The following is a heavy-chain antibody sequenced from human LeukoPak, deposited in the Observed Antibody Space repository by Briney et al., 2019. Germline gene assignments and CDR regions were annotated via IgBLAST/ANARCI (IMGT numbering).Heavy chain of an antibody. CDR2: IYYSGST. J-gene: IGHJ4*02. V-gene: IGHV4-61*01. CDR1: GGSVSSGSYY. Sequence: SETLSLTCTVPGGSVSSGSYYWSWIRQPPGKGLEWIGYIYYSGSTNYNPSLKSRVTISVDTSKNQFSLKLSSVTAADTAVYYCARDRNFWSGYLDYWGQGTLVTVSS. CDR3: ARDRNFWSGYLDY. D-gene: IGHD3-3*01.